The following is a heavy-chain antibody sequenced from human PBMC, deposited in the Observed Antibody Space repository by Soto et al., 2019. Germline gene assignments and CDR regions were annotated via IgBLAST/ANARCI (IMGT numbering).Heavy chain of an antibody. CDR1: GASIRSYH. CDR2: MQHTGNT. Sequence: HVQLQESGPGLVKPSETLSLTCAVSGASIRSYHWSWIRQPAGKGLEWIGRMQHTGNTNYNPSLKSRVTMSVDTSKNHISLKMTSVTAAYTAVYFCAKDVSSRRWFDPWGQGILVIVSS. J-gene: IGHJ5*02. CDR3: AKDVSSRRWFDP. D-gene: IGHD3-16*01. V-gene: IGHV4-4*07.